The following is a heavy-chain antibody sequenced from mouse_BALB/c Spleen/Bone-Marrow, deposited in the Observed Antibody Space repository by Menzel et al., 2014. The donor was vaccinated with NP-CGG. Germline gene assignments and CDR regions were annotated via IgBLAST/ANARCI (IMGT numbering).Heavy chain of an antibody. Sequence: EVHLVESGAELVKPGASVKLSCTASGFNIKDTYMHWVKQRPEQGLEWIGRIDPANGNTKYDPKFQGKATITADTSSNTAYLQLSSLTSEDTAVYYCARRGYYGNYYYAMAYWGQGTSVTVSS. CDR1: GFNIKDTY. J-gene: IGHJ4*01. D-gene: IGHD2-1*01. V-gene: IGHV14-3*02. CDR2: IDPANGNT. CDR3: ARRGYYGNYYYAMAY.